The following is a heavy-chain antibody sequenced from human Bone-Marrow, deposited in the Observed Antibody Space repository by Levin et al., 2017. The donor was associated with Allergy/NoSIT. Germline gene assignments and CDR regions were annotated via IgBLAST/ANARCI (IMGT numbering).Heavy chain of an antibody. Sequence: GGSLRLSCKASGYIFTTHVISWVRQAPGQGLEWMGWIRAYNGNTNYAQKFQGRVTMTRDTSTSTAYMELRSLRSDDTAVYYCAREDYGDYFFDSWGQGTLVTVSS. CDR1: GYIFTTHV. J-gene: IGHJ4*02. V-gene: IGHV1-18*01. D-gene: IGHD4-17*01. CDR2: IRAYNGNT. CDR3: AREDYGDYFFDS.